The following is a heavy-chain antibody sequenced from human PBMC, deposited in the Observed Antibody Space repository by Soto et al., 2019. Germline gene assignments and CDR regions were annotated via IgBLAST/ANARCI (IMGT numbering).Heavy chain of an antibody. J-gene: IGHJ6*02. D-gene: IGHD3-10*01. CDR1: GFSLTTPGVV. CDR3: AHITGVLRGVAYYHSVMDV. CDR2: IYWDNEK. V-gene: IGHV2-5*02. Sequence: QITLKESGPTLVRPTQTLTLTCSFSGFSLTTPGVVVSWIRQPPGKALECLALIYWDNEKRYSPSLKDRLTITKDTSKNQVVLTMTNVEPVDTATYSCAHITGVLRGVAYYHSVMDVWGPGTTVTVSS.